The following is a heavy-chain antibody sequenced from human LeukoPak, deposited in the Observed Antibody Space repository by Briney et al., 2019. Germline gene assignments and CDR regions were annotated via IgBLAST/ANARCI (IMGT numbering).Heavy chain of an antibody. CDR2: ISYDGSNK. V-gene: IGHV3-30-3*01. D-gene: IGHD2-15*01. CDR3: AKDLAATLNWFDP. Sequence: GGSLRLSCAASGFTFSSYAMHWVRQAPGKGLEWVAVISYDGSNKYYADSVKGRFTISRDNSKNTLYLQMNSLRAEDTAVYYCAKDLAATLNWFDPWGQGTLVTVSS. CDR1: GFTFSSYA. J-gene: IGHJ5*02.